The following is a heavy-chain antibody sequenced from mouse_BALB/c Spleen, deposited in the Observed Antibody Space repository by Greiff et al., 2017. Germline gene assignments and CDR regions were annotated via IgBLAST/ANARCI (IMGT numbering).Heavy chain of an antibody. V-gene: IGHV1-12*01. D-gene: IGHD2-1*01. Sequence: QVQLKESGAELVKPGASVKMSCKASGYTFTSYNMHWVKQTPGQGLEWIGAIYPGNGDTSYNQKFKGKATLTADKSSSTAYMQLSSLTSEDSAVYYCARSGGYGNYLAWFAYWGQGTLVTVSA. J-gene: IGHJ3*01. CDR1: GYTFTSYN. CDR2: IYPGNGDT. CDR3: ARSGGYGNYLAWFAY.